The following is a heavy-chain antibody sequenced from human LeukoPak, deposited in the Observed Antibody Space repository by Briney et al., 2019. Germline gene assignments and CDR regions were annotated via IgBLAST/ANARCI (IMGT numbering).Heavy chain of an antibody. CDR3: AREKAVAGRWFDP. CDR2: INPSGGST. J-gene: IGHJ5*02. D-gene: IGHD6-19*01. V-gene: IGHV1-46*01. Sequence: ASVKVSCKASGYTFTGYYTHWVRQAPGQGLEWMGIINPSGGSTTYAQKFQDRVTMTRDMSTSTVYMELSSLRSEDTAVYYCAREKAVAGRWFDPWGQGTLVTVSS. CDR1: GYTFTGYY.